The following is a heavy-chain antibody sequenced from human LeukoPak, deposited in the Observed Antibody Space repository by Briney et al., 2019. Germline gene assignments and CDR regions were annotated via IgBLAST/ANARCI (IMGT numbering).Heavy chain of an antibody. D-gene: IGHD6-13*01. CDR3: ARESSSSWQYYYYGMDV. CDR2: IWYDGSNK. V-gene: IGHV3-33*01. J-gene: IGHJ6*02. Sequence: GGSLRLSCAASGFTFSSYGMHWVRQAPGKGLEWVAVIWYDGSNKYYADSVKGRFTISRDNSKNTLYLQMNSLRAEDTAVYYCARESSSSWQYYYYGMDVWGQGTAVTVSS. CDR1: GFTFSSYG.